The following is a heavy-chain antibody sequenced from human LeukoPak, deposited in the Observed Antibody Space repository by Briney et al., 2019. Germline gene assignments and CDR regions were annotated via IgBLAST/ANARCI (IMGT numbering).Heavy chain of an antibody. CDR3: ATELDGGYAMDV. Sequence: GASVKVSCKASGGTFSSYAISWVRQAPGQGLEWMGGIIPIFGTANYAQKFQGRVTITADESTSTAYMELSSLTSEDTAVYYCATELDGGYAMDVWGQGTTVSVSS. J-gene: IGHJ6*02. V-gene: IGHV1-69*01. CDR2: IIPIFGTA. D-gene: IGHD3-16*01. CDR1: GGTFSSYA.